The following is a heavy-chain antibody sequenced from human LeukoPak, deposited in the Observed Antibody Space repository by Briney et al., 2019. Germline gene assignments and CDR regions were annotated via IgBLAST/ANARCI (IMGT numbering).Heavy chain of an antibody. CDR2: LYWDDDK. Sequence: SGPTLVQPTQTLTLTCTFSGFSLSTSGVGVGWIRQPPGKALEWLTVLYWDDDKRYSPSLKNRLTITKDISKNQVVLTMTNMDPVDTATYYCAHRRGNYYVIGGYKGKTFDIWGQGTLVTVSS. D-gene: IGHD3-22*01. CDR3: AHRRGNYYVIGGYKGKTFDI. J-gene: IGHJ3*02. V-gene: IGHV2-5*02. CDR1: GFSLSTSGVG.